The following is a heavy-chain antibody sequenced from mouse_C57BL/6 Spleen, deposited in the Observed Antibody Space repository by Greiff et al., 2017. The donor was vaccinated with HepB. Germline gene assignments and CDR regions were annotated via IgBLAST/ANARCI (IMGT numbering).Heavy chain of an antibody. Sequence: QVQLQQPGAELVKPGASVKLSCKASGYTFTSYWMHWVKQRPGQGLEWIGMIYPNSGGTNYNQKFMSKATVTVDKSSSTGYMELSSLTSEDSAVYYCATGGAYCGNYVSIAYWGQGTLVTVSA. CDR1: GYTFTSYW. J-gene: IGHJ3*01. CDR2: IYPNSGGT. V-gene: IGHV1-64*01. D-gene: IGHD2-1*01. CDR3: ATGGAYCGNYVSIAY.